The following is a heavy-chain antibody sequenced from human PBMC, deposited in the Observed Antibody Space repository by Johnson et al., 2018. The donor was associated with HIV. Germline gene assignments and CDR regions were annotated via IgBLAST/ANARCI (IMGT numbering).Heavy chain of an antibody. V-gene: IGHV3-30*03. Sequence: QVQLVESGGGLVQPGGSLRLSCAASGFTVSNNYMSCIRQAPGKGLEWVAVISYDGSNKYYTDSVKGRFTVSRDKSKNTLYLQMNSLRGDDTAVYYCARPGIVVLPAGAFDIWGQGTMVTVSS. CDR2: ISYDGSNK. CDR1: GFTVSNNY. J-gene: IGHJ3*02. D-gene: IGHD2-2*01. CDR3: ARPGIVVLPAGAFDI.